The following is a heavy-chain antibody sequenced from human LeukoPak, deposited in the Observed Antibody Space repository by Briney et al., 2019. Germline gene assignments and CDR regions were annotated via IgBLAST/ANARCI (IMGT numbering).Heavy chain of an antibody. CDR1: GFTFSSYW. CDR2: INSDGSST. Sequence: PGGSLRLSCAASGFTFSSYWMHWVRQAPGKGLVWVSRINSDGSSTSYADSVKGRFTISRDNAKNTLYLQMNSPRAEDTAVYYCAREPGSGGDYDAFDIWGQGTMVTVSS. J-gene: IGHJ3*02. V-gene: IGHV3-74*01. D-gene: IGHD2-21*02. CDR3: AREPGSGGDYDAFDI.